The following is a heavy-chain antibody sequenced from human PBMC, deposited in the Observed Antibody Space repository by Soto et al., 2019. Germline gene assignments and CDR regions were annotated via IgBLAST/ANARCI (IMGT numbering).Heavy chain of an antibody. J-gene: IGHJ5*02. D-gene: IGHD6-19*01. Sequence: VQLVESGGGVVQPGRSLRLSCEVSGFTFRNHGMHWVRQAPGKGLEWVAVISYDGSNIYYADSVKGRFTISRDNSKNTLSLQMNSLRAEDTAVYYCAKDAYSSGWWGAFVPWGQGTLVTVSS. V-gene: IGHV3-30*18. CDR3: AKDAYSSGWWGAFVP. CDR1: GFTFRNHG. CDR2: ISYDGSNI.